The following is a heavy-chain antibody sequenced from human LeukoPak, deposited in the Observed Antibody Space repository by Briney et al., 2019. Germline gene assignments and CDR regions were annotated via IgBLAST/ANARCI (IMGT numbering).Heavy chain of an antibody. CDR3: ARWVSTSYVAIDI. Sequence: PWESLRLSCAAYGFTFSGYDWHWVRQAPGKGLEYVSAISSDGGSTYYANSEKGRFTISRDNSESMLYLQMGSLRAEHMAVYYCARWVSTSYVAIDIWGQGKMTTVT. CDR1: GFTFSGYD. D-gene: IGHD3-3*02. CDR2: ISSDGGST. V-gene: IGHV3-64*01. J-gene: IGHJ3*02.